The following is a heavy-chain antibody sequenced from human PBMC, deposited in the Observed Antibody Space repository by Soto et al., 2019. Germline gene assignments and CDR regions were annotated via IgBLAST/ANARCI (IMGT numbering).Heavy chain of an antibody. J-gene: IGHJ6*02. CDR2: IYYSGST. Sequence: ASETPSLTCTVSGGSISSSSYYWGWIRQPPGKGLEWIGSIYYSGSTYYNPSPKSRVTISVDTSKNQFSLKLSSVTAADTAVYYCASLYYDFWSGYSTFYGMDVWGQGTTVTVSS. D-gene: IGHD3-3*01. CDR1: GGSISSSSYY. V-gene: IGHV4-39*01. CDR3: ASLYYDFWSGYSTFYGMDV.